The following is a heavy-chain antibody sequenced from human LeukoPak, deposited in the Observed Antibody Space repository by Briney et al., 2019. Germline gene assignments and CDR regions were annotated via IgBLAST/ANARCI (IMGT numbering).Heavy chain of an antibody. J-gene: IGHJ4*02. V-gene: IGHV4-4*02. D-gene: IGHD6-19*01. CDR2: VFHSGST. Sequence: PSETLSLTCSVSGDSISSNEWWSWVRQPPGKGLEWIGEVFHSGSTNFNPSLKSRVTISIDKSKNQFSLEVTSVTAADTAKYYCARDLAVAGTNYFDFWGQGVLVTVSS. CDR1: GDSISSNEW. CDR3: ARDLAVAGTNYFDF.